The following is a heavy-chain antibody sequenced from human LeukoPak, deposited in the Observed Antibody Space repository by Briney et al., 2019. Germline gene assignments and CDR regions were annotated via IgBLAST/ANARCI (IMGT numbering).Heavy chain of an antibody. CDR3: VREWAGGLAAAGTRIEGSY. CDR1: EFSASNCW. V-gene: IGHV3-7*01. J-gene: IGHJ4*02. CDR2: IKQDGSQE. D-gene: IGHD6-13*01. Sequence: GGSLRLSCVVSEFSASNCWMSWVRQAPGKGLEGVANIKQDGSQENYVDSVKGRFSISRDNAKNSVYLQMNGLLVEDTAVYYCVREWAGGLAAAGTRIEGSYWGQGTQVTVSS.